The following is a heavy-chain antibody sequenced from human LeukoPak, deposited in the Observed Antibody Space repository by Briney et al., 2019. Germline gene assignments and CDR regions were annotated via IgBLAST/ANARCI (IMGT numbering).Heavy chain of an antibody. V-gene: IGHV3-30*03. Sequence: GRSLRLSCAASGFTFSSYGMHWVRQAPGKGLEWVAVISYDGSNKYYADSVKGRFTISRDNSKNTLYLQMNSLRAEDTAVYYCARDDYYGMDVWGQGTTVTVSS. J-gene: IGHJ6*02. CDR2: ISYDGSNK. CDR1: GFTFSSYG. CDR3: ARDDYYGMDV.